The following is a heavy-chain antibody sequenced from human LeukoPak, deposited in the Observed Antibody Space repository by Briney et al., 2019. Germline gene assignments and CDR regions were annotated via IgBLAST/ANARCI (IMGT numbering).Heavy chain of an antibody. J-gene: IGHJ4*02. CDR1: GFTFDDYT. CDR3: AKDKGGEYYDRTLSN. Sequence: PGGSLRLSCTASGFTFDDYTMHWVRQGPGKGLEWVSGINRNGGEMGFVDSVKGRFSISRDNAKNSLYLQMNSLRPEDTGLYYCAKDKGGEYYDRTLSNWGQGTLVTVSS. CDR2: INRNGGEM. V-gene: IGHV3-9*01. D-gene: IGHD3-22*01.